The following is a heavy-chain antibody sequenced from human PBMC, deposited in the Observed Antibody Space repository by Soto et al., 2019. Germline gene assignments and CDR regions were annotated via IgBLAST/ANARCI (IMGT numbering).Heavy chain of an antibody. Sequence: GASVKVSCKASGYTFTSYGISWVRQAPGQGLEWMGWISAYNGNTNYAQKLQGRVTMTTDTSTSTAYMELRSLRSDDTAVYYCASYELGYCSGGSCFAGMDVWGQGTTVTVSS. V-gene: IGHV1-18*01. J-gene: IGHJ6*02. CDR3: ASYELGYCSGGSCFAGMDV. D-gene: IGHD2-15*01. CDR2: ISAYNGNT. CDR1: GYTFTSYG.